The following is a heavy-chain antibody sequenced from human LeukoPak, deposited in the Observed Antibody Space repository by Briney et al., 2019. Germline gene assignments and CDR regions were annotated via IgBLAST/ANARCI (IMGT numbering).Heavy chain of an antibody. D-gene: IGHD5-18*01. CDR3: ATSIQLWLGGENY. V-gene: IGHV1-69*13. CDR2: VIPIFGTA. J-gene: IGHJ4*02. Sequence: WASVKVSCKASGGTFSSYAISWVRQAPGQGLEWMGGVIPIFGTANYAQKFQGRVTITADESTSTAYMELSSLRSEDTAVYYCATSIQLWLGGENYWGQGTLVTVSS. CDR1: GGTFSSYA.